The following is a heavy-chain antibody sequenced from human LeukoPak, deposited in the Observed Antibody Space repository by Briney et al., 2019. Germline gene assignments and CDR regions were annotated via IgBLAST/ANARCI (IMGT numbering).Heavy chain of an antibody. CDR2: IYYSGST. D-gene: IGHD4-17*01. J-gene: IGHJ6*03. CDR3: ARVDGDYGDYYYYMDV. Sequence: PSETLSLTCTVSGGSISNGGYYWSWIRQHPGKGLEWIGYIYYSGSTYYNPSLNSRVTISVDTSESQFSLKLSSVTAADTAVYYCARVDGDYGDYYYYMDVWGKGTTVTASS. V-gene: IGHV4-31*03. CDR1: GGSISNGGYY.